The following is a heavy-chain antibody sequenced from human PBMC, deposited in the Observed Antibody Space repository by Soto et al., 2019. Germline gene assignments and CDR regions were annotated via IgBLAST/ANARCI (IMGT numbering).Heavy chain of an antibody. J-gene: IGHJ3*02. D-gene: IGHD1-26*01. V-gene: IGHV3-74*01. CDR1: GFTFSIYW. CDR2: MNSDGSST. Sequence: PGGSLRLSCAASGFTFSIYWMHWVRQAPGKGLVWVSRMNSDGSSTNYADSVKGRFTISRDNAKNTLFLQMNSLGAEDTAVYYCARVVPGDAFDIWGRGTMVTVSS. CDR3: ARVVPGDAFDI.